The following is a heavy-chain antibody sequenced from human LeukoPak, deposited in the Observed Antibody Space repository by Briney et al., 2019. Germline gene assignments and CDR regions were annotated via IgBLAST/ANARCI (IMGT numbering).Heavy chain of an antibody. CDR1: GGTFSSYA. Sequence: ASVKVSCKASGGTFSSYAISWVRQAPGQGLEWMGGIIPIFGTANYAQKFQGRVTITADESTSTAYLELNSLRSEDTAVYYCARDDNGEYYYGSGSYSTDYWGQGTLVTVSS. CDR3: ARDDNGEYYYGSGSYSTDY. V-gene: IGHV1-69*13. CDR2: IIPIFGTA. J-gene: IGHJ4*02. D-gene: IGHD3-10*01.